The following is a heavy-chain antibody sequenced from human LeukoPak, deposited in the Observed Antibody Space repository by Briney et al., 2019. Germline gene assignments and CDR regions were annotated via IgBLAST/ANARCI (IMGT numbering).Heavy chain of an antibody. J-gene: IGHJ4*02. Sequence: ASVKVSCKASGYTFTSYGISWVRQAPGQGLEWMGWISAYNGNTNYAQKLQGRDTMTTDTSTSTAYMELRSLRSDDTAVYYCARVGLGTTVTATGDYWGQGTLVTVSS. CDR2: ISAYNGNT. CDR3: ARVGLGTTVTATGDY. CDR1: GYTFTSYG. V-gene: IGHV1-18*01. D-gene: IGHD4-17*01.